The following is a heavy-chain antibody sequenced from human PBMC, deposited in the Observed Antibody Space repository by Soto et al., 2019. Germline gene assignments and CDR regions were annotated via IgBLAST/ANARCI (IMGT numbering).Heavy chain of an antibody. Sequence: QLQLQESGSGLVKPSQTLSLTCAVSGGSISSGGYSWNWIRQPPGKGLEWSGYIYQSGSTHYNPSLKGRVTISVDRSKNQFSLKLSSVTAADTAVYYCARDQREGNWFDPWGHGTLVTVSS. CDR2: IYQSGST. J-gene: IGHJ5*02. CDR1: GGSISSGGYS. CDR3: ARDQREGNWFDP. V-gene: IGHV4-30-2*01.